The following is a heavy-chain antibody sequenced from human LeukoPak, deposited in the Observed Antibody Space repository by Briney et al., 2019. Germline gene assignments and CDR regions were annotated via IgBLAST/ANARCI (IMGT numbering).Heavy chain of an antibody. J-gene: IGHJ4*02. CDR2: INPNSGGT. CDR3: AINYYGSGSYYTPVMFDY. CDR1: GYTFTAYY. D-gene: IGHD3-10*01. V-gene: IGHV1-2*06. Sequence: ASVKVSCKASGYTFTAYYMHWVRQAPGQGLEWMGRINPNSGGTNYAQKFQGRVTMTRDTSISTAYMELSRLRSDDTAVYYCAINYYGSGSYYTPVMFDYWGQGTLVTVYS.